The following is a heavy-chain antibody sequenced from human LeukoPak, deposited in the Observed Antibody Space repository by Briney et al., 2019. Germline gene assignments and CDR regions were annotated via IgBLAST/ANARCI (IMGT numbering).Heavy chain of an antibody. CDR1: GFTFSNYA. V-gene: IGHV3-23*01. CDR3: ARAHDYGDST. J-gene: IGHJ4*02. CDR2: ISGSGGSA. Sequence: GGSLRLSCAASGFTFSNYAMNWVRQAPGKGLEWVSGISGSGGSAYYADSVKGRFTISRDNSKNTLHLQMNSLRAEDTAVYYCARAHDYGDSTWGQGTLVTVSS. D-gene: IGHD4-17*01.